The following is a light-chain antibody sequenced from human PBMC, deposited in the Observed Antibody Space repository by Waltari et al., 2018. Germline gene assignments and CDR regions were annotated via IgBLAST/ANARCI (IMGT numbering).Light chain of an antibody. CDR2: GAS. CDR1: QRVSRA. V-gene: IGKV3-20*01. J-gene: IGKJ1*01. CDR3: QHYVRLPAT. Sequence: EIVLTQSPASLSSSPGERVTLSCRASQRVSRALAWYQQKPGQPPRLLIFGASNRATGIPDRFSGSGSGTDFSLTISRLEPEDFAVYYCQHYVRLPATFGQGTKVEIK.